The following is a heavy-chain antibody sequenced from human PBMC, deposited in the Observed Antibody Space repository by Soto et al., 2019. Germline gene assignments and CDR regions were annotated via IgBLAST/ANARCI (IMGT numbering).Heavy chain of an antibody. V-gene: IGHV3-23*01. D-gene: IGHD4-17*01. CDR3: AKGKTTVTHIDY. J-gene: IGHJ4*02. CDR2: ISGSGGST. CDR1: VFTFSSYA. Sequence: GSLRLSCAASVFTFSSYAMSWVRQAPGKGLEWVSAISGSGGSTYYADSVKGRFTISRDNSKNTLYLQMNSLRAEDTAVYYCAKGKTTVTHIDYWGQGTLVTVSS.